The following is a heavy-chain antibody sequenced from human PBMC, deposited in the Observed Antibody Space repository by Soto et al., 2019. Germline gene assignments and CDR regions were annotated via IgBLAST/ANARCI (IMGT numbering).Heavy chain of an antibody. V-gene: IGHV1-46*01. D-gene: IGHD6-6*01. Sequence: ASVKVSCKASGYTFTSYYMHWVRQAPGQGLEWMGIINPSGGSTSYAQKFQGRVTMTRDTSTSTVYMELSSLRSEDTAVYYCARDVHATHSSSSNAFDIWGQGTMVTVSS. CDR2: INPSGGST. CDR3: ARDVHATHSSSSNAFDI. J-gene: IGHJ3*02. CDR1: GYTFTSYY.